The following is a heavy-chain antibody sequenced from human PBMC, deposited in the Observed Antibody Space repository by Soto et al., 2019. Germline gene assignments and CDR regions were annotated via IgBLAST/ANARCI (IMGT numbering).Heavy chain of an antibody. J-gene: IGHJ3*02. CDR3: AKDRAAARAGDAFDI. CDR1: GFTFSSYA. V-gene: IGHV3-23*01. D-gene: IGHD6-13*01. CDR2: ISGSGGST. Sequence: QAGESLRLSCAASGFTFSSYAMSWVRQAPGKGLEWVSAISGSGGSTYYADSVKGRFTISRDNSKNTLYLQMNSLRAEDTAVYYCAKDRAAARAGDAFDIWGQGTMVTVSS.